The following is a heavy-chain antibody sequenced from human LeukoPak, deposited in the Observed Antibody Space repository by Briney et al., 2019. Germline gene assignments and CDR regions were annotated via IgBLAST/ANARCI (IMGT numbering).Heavy chain of an antibody. CDR2: IYSGGST. V-gene: IGHV3-53*01. J-gene: IGHJ3*02. D-gene: IGHD6-6*01. CDR3: ARVKLRSAFDI. Sequence: GGSLRLSCAASGFIVSNNYMSWVRQAPGKGLEWVSVIYSGGSTYYADSVKGRFTISRDNSENTLYLQMNSLRVEDTAVYYCARVKLRSAFDIWGQGTMVTVSS. CDR1: GFIVSNNY.